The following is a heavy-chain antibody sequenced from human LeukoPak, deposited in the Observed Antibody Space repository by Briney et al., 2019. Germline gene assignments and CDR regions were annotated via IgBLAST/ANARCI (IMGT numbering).Heavy chain of an antibody. CDR3: ARPSSYGYGYNY. Sequence: TSETLSLTCTVSGGSISSSSYYWGWIRQPPGKGLEWIGSIYYSGSTYYNPSLKSRVTISVDTSKNQFSLKLSSVTAADTAVYYCARPSSYGYGYNYWGQGTLVTVSS. J-gene: IGHJ4*02. CDR2: IYYSGST. V-gene: IGHV4-39*01. D-gene: IGHD5-18*01. CDR1: GGSISSSSYY.